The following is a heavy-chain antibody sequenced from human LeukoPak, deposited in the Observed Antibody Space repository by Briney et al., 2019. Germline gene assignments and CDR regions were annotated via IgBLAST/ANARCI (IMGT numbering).Heavy chain of an antibody. J-gene: IGHJ4*02. V-gene: IGHV3-30*04. CDR3: ARGWNLTLWADY. D-gene: IGHD1-1*01. CDR1: GFTFSGYA. Sequence: PGGSLRLSCAASGFTFSGYAMHWVRQAPGKGLEWVAVISYDGSNKYYADSVKGRFTISRDNSKNTLYLQMNSLRGEDTAVYYCARGWNLTLWADYWGQGTLATVSS. CDR2: ISYDGSNK.